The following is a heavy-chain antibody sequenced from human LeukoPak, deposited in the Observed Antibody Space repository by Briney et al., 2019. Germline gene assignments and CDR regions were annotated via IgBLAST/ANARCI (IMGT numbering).Heavy chain of an antibody. Sequence: SETLSLTCAVSGASVRSNSYYWIWIRQPPGKGLEWIGYVYYSGSTNYNPSLKSRVSISVDTSKNQLSLKLSSVTPADTAVYYCARAGRGTGIAASPIWGQGTMVTVSS. CDR3: ARAGRGTGIAASPI. CDR2: VYYSGST. J-gene: IGHJ3*02. V-gene: IGHV4-61*01. CDR1: GASVRSNSYY. D-gene: IGHD6-25*01.